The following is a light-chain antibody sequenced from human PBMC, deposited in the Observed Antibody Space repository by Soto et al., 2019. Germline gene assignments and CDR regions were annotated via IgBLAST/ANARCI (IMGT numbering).Light chain of an antibody. Sequence: DIVMTQTPLSSAVTLGQPASISCRSSQSLVYSDGNTYLSWLQQRPGQPPRLLIYKISTRFSGVPDRFSGSGAGTDFTLKISRVEAEDVGIDYCMQATQFPYTFGQGTKLEIK. V-gene: IGKV2-24*01. J-gene: IGKJ2*01. CDR2: KIS. CDR3: MQATQFPYT. CDR1: QSLVYSDGNTY.